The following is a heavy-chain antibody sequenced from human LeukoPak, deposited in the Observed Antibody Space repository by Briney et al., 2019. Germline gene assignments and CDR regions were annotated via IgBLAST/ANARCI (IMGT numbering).Heavy chain of an antibody. CDR3: AGRYYGSSSFDY. J-gene: IGHJ4*02. Sequence: SETLSLTCTVSGGSISSSSYYWGWIRQPPGKGLEWIGSIYYSGSTHYYPSLKSRVTISVDTSKNQFSLKLSSVTAADTAVYYCAGRYYGSSSFDYWGQGTLVTVSS. D-gene: IGHD3-10*01. CDR2: IYYSGST. CDR1: GGSISSSSYY. V-gene: IGHV4-39*01.